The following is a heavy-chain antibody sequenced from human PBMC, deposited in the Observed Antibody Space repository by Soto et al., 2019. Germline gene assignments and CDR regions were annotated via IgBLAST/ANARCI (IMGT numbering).Heavy chain of an antibody. Sequence: QVQLVQSGAEVKKPGASVKVSCKASGYTFTSYDINWVRQATGQGLEWMGWMNPNSGNTGYVQKFQGRVTMTMHSSIATAYMELSSLRSEYTAVYYCAREMTTRGMYVWGQGTTVTVSS. CDR3: AREMTTRGMYV. CDR1: GYTFTSYD. J-gene: IGHJ6*02. V-gene: IGHV1-8*01. CDR2: MNPNSGNT. D-gene: IGHD1-1*01.